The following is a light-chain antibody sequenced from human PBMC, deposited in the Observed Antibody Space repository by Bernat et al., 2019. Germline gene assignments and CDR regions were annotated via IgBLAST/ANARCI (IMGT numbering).Light chain of an antibody. CDR2: DVT. Sequence: QSALTQPASVSGSPGQSITISCTGTSSDVGAYNYVSWFQQHPDKAPKLMLYDVTNRPSGVSYRFSGSKSGNTASLTISGLPAEDEADYYCVSYTTSSTFVFGTGTKVTVL. CDR3: VSYTTSSTFV. CDR1: SSDVGAYNY. J-gene: IGLJ1*01. V-gene: IGLV2-14*03.